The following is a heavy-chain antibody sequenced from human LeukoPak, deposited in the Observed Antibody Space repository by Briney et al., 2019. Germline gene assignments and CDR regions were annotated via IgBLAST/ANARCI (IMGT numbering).Heavy chain of an antibody. CDR3: ARGTSSGYFQLYFDY. J-gene: IGHJ4*02. Sequence: GGSLRLSCAASGFTYNSYWMHWVRQIPGKGLEWVSVIYSGGSTYYADSVKGRFTISRDNSKNTLYLQMNSLRAEDTAVYYCARGTSSGYFQLYFDYWGQGTLVTVSS. V-gene: IGHV3-53*01. CDR2: IYSGGST. CDR1: GFTYNSYW. D-gene: IGHD3-22*01.